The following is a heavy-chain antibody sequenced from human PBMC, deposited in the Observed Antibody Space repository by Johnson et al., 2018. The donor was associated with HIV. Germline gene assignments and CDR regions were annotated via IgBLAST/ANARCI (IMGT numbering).Heavy chain of an antibody. D-gene: IGHD6-19*01. V-gene: IGHV3-30*07. CDR1: GFTFSSDA. CDR3: AMDLGVGCSSGWALRSDAFDI. CDR2: LSYDGSNK. Sequence: QMQLVESGGGLVKPGGSLRLSCAASGFTFSSDAMHWVRQAPGKGPEWVAVLSYDGSNKDYADHVKGRFTIPRDNAKNLLFLQMNSLRAEYTAVYYGAMDLGVGCSSGWALRSDAFDILGQGTMVTVSS. J-gene: IGHJ3*02.